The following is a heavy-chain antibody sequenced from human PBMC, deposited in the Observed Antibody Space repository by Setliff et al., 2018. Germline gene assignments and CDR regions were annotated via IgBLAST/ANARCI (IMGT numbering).Heavy chain of an antibody. CDR2: ISASGDTT. CDR3: AKPLGGDYYYYGMDV. Sequence: PGGSLRLSCAASGYTSSSYAMTWVRQAPGKGLEWVSIISASGDTTYYADSVKGRFTISRDNSKNTLYLQMNSLRAEDTAVYYCAKPLGGDYYYYGMDVWGQGTTVTVSS. D-gene: IGHD2-21*01. J-gene: IGHJ6*02. CDR1: GYTSSSYA. V-gene: IGHV3-23*01.